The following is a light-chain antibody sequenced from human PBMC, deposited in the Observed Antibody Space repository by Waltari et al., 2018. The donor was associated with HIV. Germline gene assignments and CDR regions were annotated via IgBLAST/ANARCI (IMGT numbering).Light chain of an antibody. J-gene: IGKJ2*01. CDR2: GAS. CDR3: QQYSNWPPVFT. V-gene: IGKV3-15*01. Sequence: EVVMTQSPATLSVSPGERATLPCRASQSVSSNLAWYQQKPGQAPRLLIYGASTRDAGIPARFSGSGSGTEFTLTISSLQSEDFAVYYCQQYSNWPPVFTFGQGTKLEIK. CDR1: QSVSSN.